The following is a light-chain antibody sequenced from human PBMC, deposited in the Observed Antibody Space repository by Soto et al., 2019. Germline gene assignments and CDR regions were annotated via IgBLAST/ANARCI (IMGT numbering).Light chain of an antibody. J-gene: IGLJ2*01. Sequence: QSVLTQPPSVSGTPGQKVSISCSGSASNLGGNPVNWYQHLPGAAPKLLIYTNHQRPSGVPDRFSGSKSGTSASLAISGPRSEDEADFYCAAWDDSLNAVVFDGGTKLTVL. CDR3: AAWDDSLNAVV. CDR1: ASNLGGNP. CDR2: TNH. V-gene: IGLV1-44*01.